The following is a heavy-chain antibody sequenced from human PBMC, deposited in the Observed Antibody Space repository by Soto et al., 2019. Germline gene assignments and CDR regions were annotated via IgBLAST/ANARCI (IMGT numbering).Heavy chain of an antibody. J-gene: IGHJ4*02. CDR2: ISGSGGST. CDR1: GFTFSSYA. Sequence: GGSLRLSCAASGFTFSSYAMSWVRQAPGKGLEWVSAISGSGGSTYYADSVKGRFTISRDNSKNTLYLQMNSLRAEDTAVYYCAKGGIGGAAAGTFWGPLFDYWGQGTLVTVSS. D-gene: IGHD6-13*01. V-gene: IGHV3-23*01. CDR3: AKGGIGGAAAGTFWGPLFDY.